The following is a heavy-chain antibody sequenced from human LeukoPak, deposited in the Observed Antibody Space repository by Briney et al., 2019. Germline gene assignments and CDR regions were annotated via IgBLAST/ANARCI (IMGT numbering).Heavy chain of an antibody. V-gene: IGHV4-59*12. CDR2: IYYSGST. Sequence: SETLSLTCTVSGGSISSYYWSWIRQPPGKGLEWIGYIYYSGSTNYKPSLKSRVTISVDTSKNQFSLKLSSVTAADTAVYYCARSGSGYLRYYFDYWGQGTLVTVSS. CDR1: GGSISSYY. CDR3: ARSGSGYLRYYFDY. J-gene: IGHJ4*02. D-gene: IGHD5-12*01.